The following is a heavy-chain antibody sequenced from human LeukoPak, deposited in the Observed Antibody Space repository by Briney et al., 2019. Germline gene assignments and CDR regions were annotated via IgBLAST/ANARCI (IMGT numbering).Heavy chain of an antibody. Sequence: PSETLSLTCTVSGDSISSSSYYWGWVRQAPGKGLEWVSGISASASGTYYADSVKGRFTISRDKSKNTLFLQMNSLRADDTALYYCARGPGAWPSHFDNWGQGTLVTVSS. CDR3: ARGPGAWPSHFDN. CDR1: GDSISSSSYY. CDR2: ISASASGT. D-gene: IGHD3-16*01. V-gene: IGHV3-23*01. J-gene: IGHJ4*02.